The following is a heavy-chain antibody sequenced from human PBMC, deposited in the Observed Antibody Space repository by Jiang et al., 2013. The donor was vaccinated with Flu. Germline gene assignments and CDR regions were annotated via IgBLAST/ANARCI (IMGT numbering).Heavy chain of an antibody. CDR2: VHASGTT. V-gene: IGHV4-4*07. CDR3: ARDGPNWSNNWFDP. J-gene: IGHJ5*02. D-gene: IGHD2-8*01. Sequence: LLKPSETLSLTCTVSGGSFSTYYWSWIRKPAGKGLEWIGRVHASGTTNYNPFLKSRGSMSVDTSKDQFSLKLISVTAADTAVYYCARDGPNWSNNWFDPWGQGTLVTVSS. CDR1: GGSFSTYY.